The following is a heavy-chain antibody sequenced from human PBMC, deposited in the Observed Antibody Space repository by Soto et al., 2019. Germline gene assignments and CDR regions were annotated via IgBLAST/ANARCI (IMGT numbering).Heavy chain of an antibody. D-gene: IGHD6-19*01. CDR3: ARHSSAWYRPFDF. V-gene: IGHV4-59*01. Sequence: QVQLQESGPGLVKPLETLSLTCNVSGVSFNSYYWSWIRQPPGKGLEWIGYINYFGTTEYNPSLKSRVTISSDTSKTHFSLRVTSVTASDTAMYYCARHSSAWYRPFDFWGQGSLV. J-gene: IGHJ4*02. CDR2: INYFGTT. CDR1: GVSFNSYY.